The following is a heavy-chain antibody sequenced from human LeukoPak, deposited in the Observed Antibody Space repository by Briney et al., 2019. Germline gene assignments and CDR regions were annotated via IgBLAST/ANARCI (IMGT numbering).Heavy chain of an antibody. J-gene: IGHJ3*01. D-gene: IGHD1-26*01. CDR3: AKDIQSYYQSGSFSGAFDV. CDR2: IRYDGNKK. V-gene: IGHV3-30*02. Sequence: GGSLRLSCAASGFSFSIYALHWVRQAPGKGLEWVTFIRYDGNKKYYTDSVKGRFTISRDNSKNTLYLQMNNLGAEDTAVYYCAKDIQSYYQSGSFSGAFDVWGRGTMVTVSS. CDR1: GFSFSIYA.